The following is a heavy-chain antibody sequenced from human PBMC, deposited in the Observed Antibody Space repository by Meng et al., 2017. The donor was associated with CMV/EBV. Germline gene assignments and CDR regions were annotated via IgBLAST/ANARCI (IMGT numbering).Heavy chain of an antibody. D-gene: IGHD2-2*01. CDR3: ARDGEYQLLSPWYFQH. CDR1: GGSISSSSYY. J-gene: IGHJ1*01. Sequence: SETLSLTCTVSGGSISSSSYYWGWIRQPPGKGLEWIGSIYYSGSTYYNPSLKSRVTISIDTSKNQFSLKLSSVTAADTAVYYCARDGEYQLLSPWYFQHWGQGTLVTVSS. CDR2: IYYSGST. V-gene: IGHV4-39*07.